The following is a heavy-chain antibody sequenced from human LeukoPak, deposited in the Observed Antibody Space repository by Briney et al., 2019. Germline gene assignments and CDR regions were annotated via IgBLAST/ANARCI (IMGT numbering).Heavy chain of an antibody. Sequence: PGGSLRLSCAASGFTVSSNYMSWVRQAPGKGLERVSVIYSGGSTYYADSVKGRFTISRHNSKNTLYLQMNSLRAEDTAVYYCARVFLFYSSSWYKGESYGMDVWGQGTTVTVSS. CDR1: GFTVSSNY. D-gene: IGHD6-13*01. V-gene: IGHV3-53*04. CDR2: IYSGGST. CDR3: ARVFLFYSSSWYKGESYGMDV. J-gene: IGHJ6*02.